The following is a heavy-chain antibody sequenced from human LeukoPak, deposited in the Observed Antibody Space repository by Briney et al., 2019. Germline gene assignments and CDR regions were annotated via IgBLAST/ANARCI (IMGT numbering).Heavy chain of an antibody. CDR1: GGSISSYY. V-gene: IGHV4-59*01. D-gene: IGHD1-1*01. CDR2: ISYSGST. CDR3: AREGTAGTNLNWFDP. J-gene: IGHJ5*02. Sequence: PSETLSLTCTVSGGSISSYYWSWIRLPPGKGLEWIGYISYSGSTNFNPSLKSRVTISVDTSKNQFSLKLSSVTAADTAVYYCAREGTAGTNLNWFDPWRQGTLVTVSS.